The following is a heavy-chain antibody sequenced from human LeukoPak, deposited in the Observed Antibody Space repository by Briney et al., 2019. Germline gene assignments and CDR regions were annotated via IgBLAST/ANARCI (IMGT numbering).Heavy chain of an antibody. D-gene: IGHD3-22*01. CDR1: GYTFTIYG. J-gene: IGHJ3*02. Sequence: GASVTVSFTASGYTFTIYGISWVRQAPGQGPERMGWISAYNGNTNYAQKLQGRVTMTTDTSTSTAYMELRSLRSDDTAVYYCARNSDYYDSRGYPDAVDIWGQGTMVTVSS. V-gene: IGHV1-18*01. CDR3: ARNSDYYDSRGYPDAVDI. CDR2: ISAYNGNT.